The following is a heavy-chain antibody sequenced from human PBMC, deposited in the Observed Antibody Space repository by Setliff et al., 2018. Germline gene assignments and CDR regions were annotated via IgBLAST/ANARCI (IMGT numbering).Heavy chain of an antibody. Sequence: PGGSLRLSCAASGFTFRDYALYWVRQAPDKGLEWVARISSNVDDTSYADSVKGRFTISRDNSINTLYLQMNSLRTEDTALYYCARRGGTAGARAFDIWGQGTMVTVSS. J-gene: IGHJ3*02. D-gene: IGHD6-19*01. V-gene: IGHV3-30*01. CDR2: ISSNVDDT. CDR1: GFTFRDYA. CDR3: ARRGGTAGARAFDI.